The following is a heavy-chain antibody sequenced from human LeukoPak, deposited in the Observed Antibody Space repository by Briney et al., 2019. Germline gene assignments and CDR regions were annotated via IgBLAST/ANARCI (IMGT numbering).Heavy chain of an antibody. Sequence: GGSLRLSCAASGFTFSNNRMSWVRQAPGKGLEWVSVIYSDGTAYYTDSVKGRFTISRDNSKSTLYLQMNSLRADDTAVYYCVRDLTWGQGTLVTVSS. V-gene: IGHV3-53*01. CDR2: IYSDGTA. J-gene: IGHJ5*02. CDR3: VRDLT. CDR1: GFTFSNNR.